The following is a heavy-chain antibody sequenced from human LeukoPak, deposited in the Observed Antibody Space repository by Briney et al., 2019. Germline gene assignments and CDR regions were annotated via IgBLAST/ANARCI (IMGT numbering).Heavy chain of an antibody. CDR3: ARVPYYYGSGSYYFGNYYFDY. CDR2: IYYSGST. V-gene: IGHV4-59*01. CDR1: GGSISSYY. J-gene: IGHJ4*02. D-gene: IGHD3-10*01. Sequence: SETLSLTCTVSGGSISSYYWSRIRQPPGKGLEWIGYIYYSGSTNYNPSLKSRVTISVDTSKNQFSLKLSSVTAADTAVYYCARVPYYYGSGSYYFGNYYFDYWGQGTLVTVSS.